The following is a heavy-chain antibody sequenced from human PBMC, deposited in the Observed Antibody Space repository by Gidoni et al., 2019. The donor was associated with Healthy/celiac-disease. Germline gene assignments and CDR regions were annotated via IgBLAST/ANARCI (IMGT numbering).Heavy chain of an antibody. D-gene: IGHD4-17*01. CDR3: ARDWPSYGGGFDY. J-gene: IGHJ4*02. Sequence: EVQLVESGGGLVKPGGSLRLSCAASGFTFSSCSMNWVSQAPGKGLEWVSSISSSSSYIYYADSVKGRFTISRDNAKNSLYLQMNSLRAEDTAVYYCARDWPSYGGGFDYWGQGTLVTVSS. CDR2: ISSSSSYI. CDR1: GFTFSSCS. V-gene: IGHV3-21*01.